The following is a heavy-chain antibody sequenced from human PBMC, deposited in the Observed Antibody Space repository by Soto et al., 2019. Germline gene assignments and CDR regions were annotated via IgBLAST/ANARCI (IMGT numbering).Heavy chain of an antibody. J-gene: IGHJ3*02. V-gene: IGHV1-3*01. D-gene: IGHD3-3*01. CDR3: ARNLVYYDFWSGYYDAFDI. CDR2: INAGNGNT. CDR1: GYTFTSYA. Sequence: SVKVSCKASGYTFTSYAMNWVRQAPVQRLEWMGWINAGNGNTKYSQKFQGRVTITRDTSASTAYMELSSLRSEDTAVYYCARNLVYYDFWSGYYDAFDIWGQGTMVTVSS.